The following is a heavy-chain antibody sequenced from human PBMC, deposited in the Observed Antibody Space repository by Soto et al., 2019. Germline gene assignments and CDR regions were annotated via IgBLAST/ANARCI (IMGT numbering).Heavy chain of an antibody. V-gene: IGHV3-30-3*01. CDR2: ISYDGSNK. CDR1: GFTFSSYA. J-gene: IGHJ4*02. CDR3: ARDQAGAAGIY. Sequence: GGSLRLSCAASGFTFSSYAMHWVRQAPGKGLEWVAVISYDGSNKYYADSVKGRFTISRDNSKNTLYLQMNSLRAEDTAVYYCARDQAGAAGIYWGQGTLVTVSS. D-gene: IGHD6-13*01.